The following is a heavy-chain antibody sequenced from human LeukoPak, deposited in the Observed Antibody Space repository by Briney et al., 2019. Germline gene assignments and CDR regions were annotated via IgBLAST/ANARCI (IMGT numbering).Heavy chain of an antibody. Sequence: PGGSLRLSCAASGFTFSSYSMNWVRQAPGKGLEWVSAISGSGGSTYYADSVKGRFTISRDNSKNTLYLQMNSLRAEDTAVYYCAKDPPFFGVVTQHGYWGQGTLVTVSS. CDR1: GFTFSSYS. J-gene: IGHJ4*02. CDR2: ISGSGGST. CDR3: AKDPPFFGVVTQHGY. D-gene: IGHD3-3*01. V-gene: IGHV3-23*01.